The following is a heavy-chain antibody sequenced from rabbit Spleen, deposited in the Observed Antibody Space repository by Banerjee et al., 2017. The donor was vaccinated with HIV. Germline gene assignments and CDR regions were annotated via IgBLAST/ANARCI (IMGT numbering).Heavy chain of an antibody. CDR3: ARDYYTSNMYAYFDL. CDR2: IDTGSGST. Sequence: QEQLEESGGDLVKPGASLALTCTASGFDFSSGADMCWVRQAPEKGLEWIACIDTGSGSTYYASWAKDRFTISKTSSTTVTLQMTSLTAADTATYFCARDYYTSNMYAYFDLWGQGTLVTVS. J-gene: IGHJ4*01. D-gene: IGHD1-1*01. CDR1: GFDFSSGAD. V-gene: IGHV1S45*01.